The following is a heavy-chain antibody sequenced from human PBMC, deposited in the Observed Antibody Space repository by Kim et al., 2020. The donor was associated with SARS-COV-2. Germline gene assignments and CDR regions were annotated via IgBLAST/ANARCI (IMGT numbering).Heavy chain of an antibody. CDR2: IFYTGST. Sequence: SETLSLTCNVSGGSIYNSNSYWGWIRQTPGKGLEWIGSIFYTGSTYYNPSLKSRVTMFVDTSKNQFSLKLTSVTAADTAVFYCAKHSTYCNDGTCHSGDWFGPWGPGTLVTVSS. J-gene: IGHJ5*02. CDR1: GGSIYNSNSY. D-gene: IGHD2-15*01. V-gene: IGHV4-39*01. CDR3: AKHSTYCNDGTCHSGDWFGP.